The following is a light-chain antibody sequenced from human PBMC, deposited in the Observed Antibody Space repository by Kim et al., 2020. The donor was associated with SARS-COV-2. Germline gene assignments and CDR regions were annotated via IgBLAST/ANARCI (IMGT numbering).Light chain of an antibody. CDR1: SSDVGSYNL. CDR3: CSSARSKNYV. CDR2: EVS. J-gene: IGLJ1*01. Sequence: LTQPASVSGSPGQSITISCTGTSSDVGSYNLVSWYQQHPGKAPKLMIYEVSKRPSGVSNRFSGSKSGDTASLTFSGLQAEDEADYYCCSSARSKNYV. V-gene: IGLV2-23*02.